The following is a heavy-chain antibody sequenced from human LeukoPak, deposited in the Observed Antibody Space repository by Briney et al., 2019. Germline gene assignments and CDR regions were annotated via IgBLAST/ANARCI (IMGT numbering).Heavy chain of an antibody. J-gene: IGHJ4*02. CDR2: ISSSSNYI. D-gene: IGHD4-17*01. Sequence: GGSLRLSCAASGFTFSSYSMNWVRQAPGKGLEWVSSISSSSNYIYYADSVKGRFTISRDNAKNSLYLQMNSLRAEDTAVYYCARDLYGDPSFDYWGQGTLVTVSS. CDR3: ARDLYGDPSFDY. V-gene: IGHV3-21*01. CDR1: GFTFSSYS.